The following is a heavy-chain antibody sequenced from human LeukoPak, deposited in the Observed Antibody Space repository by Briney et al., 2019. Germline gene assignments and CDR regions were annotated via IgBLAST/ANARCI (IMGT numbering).Heavy chain of an antibody. CDR2: IKQDGSEE. J-gene: IGHJ4*02. CDR1: GFTFSGYW. CDR3: ASQEWLTIDY. D-gene: IGHD3-3*01. Sequence: PGGSLRLSCAASGFTFSGYWMSWVRQAPGKGLEWVANIKQDGSEEYYVDSVKGRFTVSRDNAKNSLYLQMNSLRAEDTAVYYCASQEWLTIDYWGQGTLVTVSS. V-gene: IGHV3-7*01.